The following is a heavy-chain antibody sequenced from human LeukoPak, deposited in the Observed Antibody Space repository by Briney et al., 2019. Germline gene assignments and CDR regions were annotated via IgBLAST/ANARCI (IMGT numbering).Heavy chain of an antibody. CDR1: GFIFGDYA. Sequence: GGSLRLSCAASGFIFGDYAMHWVRQAPGKGLEWVAAIAFDDTDRYYIDSVKGRFTISRDDSKNTLYLHMTSLRAEDTAVYYCTSSDDYGDYWGQGTLVTVSS. J-gene: IGHJ4*02. V-gene: IGHV3-30*04. CDR3: TSSDDYGDY. CDR2: IAFDDTDR.